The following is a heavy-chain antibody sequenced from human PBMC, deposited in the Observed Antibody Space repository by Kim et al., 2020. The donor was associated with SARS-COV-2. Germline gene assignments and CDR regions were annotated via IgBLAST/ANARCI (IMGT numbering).Heavy chain of an antibody. D-gene: IGHD6-13*01. V-gene: IGHV3-7*01. CDR2: IKQDGSEK. J-gene: IGHJ4*02. Sequence: GGSLRLSCAASGFTFRSFWMSWVRQAPGKGLEWVANIKQDGSEKNYVDSVKGRFTISRDNAKNSLSLQMNSLRAEDTAVYYCARGIAAAGGWGQGTLVTVSS. CDR3: ARGIAAAGG. CDR1: GFTFRSFW.